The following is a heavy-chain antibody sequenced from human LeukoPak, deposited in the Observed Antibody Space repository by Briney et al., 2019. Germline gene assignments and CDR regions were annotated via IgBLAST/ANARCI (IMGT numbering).Heavy chain of an antibody. CDR2: IYTSGST. D-gene: IGHD1-26*01. J-gene: IGHJ4*02. CDR1: GGSISSGSYY. V-gene: IGHV4-61*02. Sequence: PSQTLSLTCTVSGGSISSGSYYWSWIRQPAGKGLEWIGRIYTSGSTNYNPSLKSRVTISVDTSKNQFSLKLSSVTAADTAVYYCARATPRVGATVDWGQETLVTVSS. CDR3: ARATPRVGATVD.